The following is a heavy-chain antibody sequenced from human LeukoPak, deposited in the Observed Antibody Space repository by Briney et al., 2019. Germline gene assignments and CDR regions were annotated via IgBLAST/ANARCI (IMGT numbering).Heavy chain of an antibody. CDR1: GFTLTTYS. V-gene: IGHV3-48*04. Sequence: GGSLRLSCAASGFTLTTYSMNWVRQAPGKGLQWLSYISSSGYTIYYADAVKGRFTTSRDNAKNSLYLQMNSLRAEDTAVYYCARGSRVSTVVTYFDHWGQGTLVTVSS. CDR2: ISSSGYTI. D-gene: IGHD4-23*01. J-gene: IGHJ4*02. CDR3: ARGSRVSTVVTYFDH.